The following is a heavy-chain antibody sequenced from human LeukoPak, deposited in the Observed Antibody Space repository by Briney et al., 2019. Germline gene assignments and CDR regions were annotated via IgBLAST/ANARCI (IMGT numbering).Heavy chain of an antibody. J-gene: IGHJ4*02. D-gene: IGHD6-19*01. Sequence: GGSLRLSCAASGFIFSNYAMSWVRQVPGRGLEWVSTISSRGDSTYVADSVKGRFTISRDNSRNSLYLQMNTVRAEDTAVYYCVKGPRPDITVAHTVENWGQGTLVTVSS. CDR3: VKGPRPDITVAHTVEN. CDR1: GFIFSNYA. V-gene: IGHV3-23*01. CDR2: ISSRGDST.